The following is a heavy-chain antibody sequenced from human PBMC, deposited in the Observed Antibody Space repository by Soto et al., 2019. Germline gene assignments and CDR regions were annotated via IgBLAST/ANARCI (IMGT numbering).Heavy chain of an antibody. CDR3: ARGVYSFDY. Sequence: GGSLRLSCAASGFTFSTYTLNWVRQAPGKGLEWVSSISSGSSYIYYAGSVKGRFTISRDNAKNSLYLQMKSLRPEDTAGYYCARGVYSFDYWGQGTLVTVAS. CDR1: GFTFSTYT. CDR2: ISSGSSYI. V-gene: IGHV3-21*01. J-gene: IGHJ4*02.